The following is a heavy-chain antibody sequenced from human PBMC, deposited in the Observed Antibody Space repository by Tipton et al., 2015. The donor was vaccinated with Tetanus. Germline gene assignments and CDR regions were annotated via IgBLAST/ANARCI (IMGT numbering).Heavy chain of an antibody. D-gene: IGHD2-15*01. CDR3: AREADCSGGSCFSGDFDN. CDR1: GFTFNGYG. V-gene: IGHV3-33*01. CDR2: SWYDGTDK. Sequence: SGFTFNGYGIHWVRQAPGKGLEWVAVSWYDGTDKYYADSGKGRFTISRDNSKNTLYLQMNRLRAEDTAVYYCAREADCSGGSCFSGDFDNWGQGTQVTVSS. J-gene: IGHJ4*02.